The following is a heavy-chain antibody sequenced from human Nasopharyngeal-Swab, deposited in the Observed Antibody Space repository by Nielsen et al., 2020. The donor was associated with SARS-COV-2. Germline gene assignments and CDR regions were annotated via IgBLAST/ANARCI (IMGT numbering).Heavy chain of an antibody. CDR1: GFTFSSYG. D-gene: IGHD3-9*01. Sequence: GESLKISCAASGFTFSSYGMHWVRQAPGKGLEWVAVISYDGSNKYYADSVKGRFTISRDNSKNTLYLQMNSLRVEDTAVYYCAKDKRYFDWDGMDVWGQGTTVTVSS. CDR3: AKDKRYFDWDGMDV. J-gene: IGHJ6*02. V-gene: IGHV3-30*18. CDR2: ISYDGSNK.